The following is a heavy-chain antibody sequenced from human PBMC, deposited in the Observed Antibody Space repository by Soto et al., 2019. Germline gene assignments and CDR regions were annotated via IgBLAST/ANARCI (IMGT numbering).Heavy chain of an antibody. J-gene: IGHJ4*02. CDR2: VYYRGRS. CDR3: VSQRTTVPTQAYFDY. Sequence: SETLSLTCTVSGGSVTNSSYYWGWIRQSPGKGLEWIGSVYYRGRSYSKSSVKSRVTISVDTSKNRFSLSLDSVTASDTAVYFCVSQRTTVPTQAYFDYWGPGALVTVS. D-gene: IGHD4-17*01. V-gene: IGHV4-39*01. CDR1: GGSVTNSSYY.